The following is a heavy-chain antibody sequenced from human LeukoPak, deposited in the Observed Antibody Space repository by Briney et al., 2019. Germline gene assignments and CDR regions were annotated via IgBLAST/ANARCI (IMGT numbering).Heavy chain of an antibody. V-gene: IGHV1-2*02. CDR1: GYTFTGYF. CDR3: AIKFAVPAALDY. J-gene: IGHJ4*02. D-gene: IGHD2-2*01. CDR2: INPNSGAT. Sequence: ASVKVSCKASGYTFTGYFLNWVRQAPGQGLEWMGWINPNSGATNYAPKFQGRVTMTRDTSITTAYMELSSLRSDGTAVYYCAIKFAVPAALDYWGPGTVVTVSS.